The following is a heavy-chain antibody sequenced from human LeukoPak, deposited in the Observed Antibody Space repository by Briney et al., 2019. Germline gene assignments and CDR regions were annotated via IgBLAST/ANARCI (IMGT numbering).Heavy chain of an antibody. D-gene: IGHD6-13*01. CDR3: VRDPSYGSSWYYYMDV. V-gene: IGHV3-11*06. CDR1: GFTFNDYY. Sequence: NPGGSLRLSCAASGFTFNDYYMSWIRQAPGKGLEWLSYINIGGTNTHYADSVKGRFTISRDNSKNSLYLQMDSLRVEDTAVYYCVRDPSYGSSWYYYMDVWGKGTTVTVSS. J-gene: IGHJ6*03. CDR2: INIGGTNT.